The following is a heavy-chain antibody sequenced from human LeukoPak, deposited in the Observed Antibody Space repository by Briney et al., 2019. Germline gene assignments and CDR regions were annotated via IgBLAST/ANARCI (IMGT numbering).Heavy chain of an antibody. V-gene: IGHV3-30*18. CDR3: AKDGEGPMVRGVIMTNILDYYFDY. CDR2: ISYDGSNK. J-gene: IGHJ4*02. CDR1: GFTFSSYG. Sequence: PGGSLRLSCAASGFTFSSYGMHWVRQAPGKGLEWVAVISYDGSNKYYADSVRGRFTISRDNSKNTLYLQMNSLRAEDTAVYYCAKDGEGPMVRGVIMTNILDYYFDYWGQGTLVTVSS. D-gene: IGHD3-10*01.